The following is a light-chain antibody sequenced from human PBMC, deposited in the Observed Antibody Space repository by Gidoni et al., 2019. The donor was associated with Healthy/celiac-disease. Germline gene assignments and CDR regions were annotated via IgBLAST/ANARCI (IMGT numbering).Light chain of an antibody. V-gene: IGLV4-60*03. J-gene: IGLJ2*01. Sequence: IAWHQQQPGKAPRYLMKLEGSGSYNKGSGVPDRFSGSSSGADRYLTISSLQSEDEADYYCETWDSNTRVFGGGTKLTVL. CDR3: ETWDSNTRV. CDR2: LEGSGSY.